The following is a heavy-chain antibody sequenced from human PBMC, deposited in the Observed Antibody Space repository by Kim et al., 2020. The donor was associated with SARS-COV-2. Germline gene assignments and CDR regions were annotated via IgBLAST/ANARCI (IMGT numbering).Heavy chain of an antibody. Sequence: GGSLRLSCAASGFTFSSYAMSWVRQAPGKGLEWVSAISGSGGSTYYADSVKGRFTISRDNSKNTLYLQMNSLRAEDTAVYYCAKVGYYDSSGYSDYWGQGTLVTVSS. CDR2: ISGSGGST. D-gene: IGHD3-22*01. CDR3: AKVGYYDSSGYSDY. V-gene: IGHV3-23*01. CDR1: GFTFSSYA. J-gene: IGHJ4*02.